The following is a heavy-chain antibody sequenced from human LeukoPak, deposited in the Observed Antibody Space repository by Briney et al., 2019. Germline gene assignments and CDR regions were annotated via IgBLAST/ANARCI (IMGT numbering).Heavy chain of an antibody. Sequence: GGSLRLSCAASGFTFSDYYMSWIRQAPGKGLEWVSYISSGSSYTNYADSVKGRFTISRDNAKNSLYLQMNSLRAEDTAVYYCARAGEVVVAATDYWGQGTLVTVSS. J-gene: IGHJ4*02. CDR2: ISSGSSYT. V-gene: IGHV3-11*06. CDR3: ARAGEVVVAATDY. D-gene: IGHD2-15*01. CDR1: GFTFSDYY.